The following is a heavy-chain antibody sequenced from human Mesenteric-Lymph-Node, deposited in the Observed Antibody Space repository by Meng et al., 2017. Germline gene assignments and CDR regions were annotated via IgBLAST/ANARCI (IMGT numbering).Heavy chain of an antibody. CDR1: GFTFSSYW. CDR2: IKQDGSEK. J-gene: IGHJ4*02. V-gene: IGHV3-7*01. CDR3: ARGGPFSGDYLGY. Sequence: GESLKISCAASGFTFSSYWMTWVRQAPGKGLEWVANIKQDGSEKYYVDSVKGRFTISRDNARNSLYLQMNSLRAEDTAVYYCARGGPFSGDYLGYWGQGTLVTVSS. D-gene: IGHD4-17*01.